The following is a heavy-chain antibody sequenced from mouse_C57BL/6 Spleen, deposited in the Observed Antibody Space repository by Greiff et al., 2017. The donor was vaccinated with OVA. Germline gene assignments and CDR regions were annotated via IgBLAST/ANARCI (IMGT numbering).Heavy chain of an antibody. CDR3: ARGAHDYGSSPYWYFDV. Sequence: QVQLQQPGAELVKPGASVKMSCKASGYTFTSYWITWVKQRPGQGLEWIGDIYPGSGSTNYNEKFKSKATLTVDTSSSTAYMQLSSLTSEDSAVYYCARGAHDYGSSPYWYFDVWGTGTTVTVAS. CDR2: IYPGSGST. J-gene: IGHJ1*03. D-gene: IGHD1-1*01. CDR1: GYTFTSYW. V-gene: IGHV1-55*01.